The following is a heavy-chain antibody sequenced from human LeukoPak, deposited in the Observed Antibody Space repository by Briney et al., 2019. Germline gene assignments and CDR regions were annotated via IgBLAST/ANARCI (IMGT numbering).Heavy chain of an antibody. CDR3: ARPYYYDLKYFQH. CDR1: GFTFSSYA. Sequence: GGSLRLSCAASGFTFSSYAMHWVRQAPGKGLEWVAVISYDGSNKYYADSVKGRFTISRDNSKNTLYLQMNSLRAEDTAVYYCARPYYYDLKYFQHWGQGTLVTVSS. V-gene: IGHV3-30-3*01. CDR2: ISYDGSNK. D-gene: IGHD3-22*01. J-gene: IGHJ1*01.